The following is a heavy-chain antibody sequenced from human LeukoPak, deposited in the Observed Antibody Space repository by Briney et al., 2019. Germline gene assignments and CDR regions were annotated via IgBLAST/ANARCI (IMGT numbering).Heavy chain of an antibody. J-gene: IGHJ4*02. CDR1: GFTFSSYW. V-gene: IGHV3-74*01. Sequence: PGRSLRLSCAASGFTFSSYWMHWVRQAPGKGLVWVSRINSDGSGTTYADSVKGRFTISRDNTKNTLYLQMNSLRAEDTAVYYCARDPGGYPDYWGQGTLVTVSS. CDR2: INSDGSGT. D-gene: IGHD5-12*01. CDR3: ARDPGGYPDY.